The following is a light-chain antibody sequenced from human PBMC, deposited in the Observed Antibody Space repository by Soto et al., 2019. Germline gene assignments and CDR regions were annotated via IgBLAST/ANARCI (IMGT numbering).Light chain of an antibody. CDR3: QQYGSSPRT. CDR1: QSVSSSY. J-gene: IGKJ1*01. Sequence: ENVLTQSPGTLSLSPGERVTLSCRACQSVSSSYLAWYQQKPGQTPRLIIYGASSRAIGIPDRFSGSGSGTDFTLTISRLEPEDFAVYYCQQYGSSPRTFGQGTKVEI. CDR2: GAS. V-gene: IGKV3-20*01.